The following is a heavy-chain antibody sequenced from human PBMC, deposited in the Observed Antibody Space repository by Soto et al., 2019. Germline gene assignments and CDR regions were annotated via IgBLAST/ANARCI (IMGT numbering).Heavy chain of an antibody. D-gene: IGHD2-2*01. Sequence: GPSVKVSCKASGGTFSSYAISWVRQAPGQGLEWMGGIIPIFGTANYAQKFQGRVTITADESTSTAYMELSSLRSEDTAVYYCARDPGYCSSTSCYPYYYGMDVWGQGTTVTVSS. CDR3: ARDPGYCSSTSCYPYYYGMDV. V-gene: IGHV1-69*13. J-gene: IGHJ6*02. CDR1: GGTFSSYA. CDR2: IIPIFGTA.